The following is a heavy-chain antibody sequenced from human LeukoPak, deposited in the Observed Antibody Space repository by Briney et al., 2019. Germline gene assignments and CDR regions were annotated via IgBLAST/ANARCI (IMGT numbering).Heavy chain of an antibody. CDR1: RGSLSGYY. V-gene: IGHV4-4*09. J-gene: IGHJ4*02. D-gene: IGHD1-26*01. CDR2: IYTSEST. CDR3: ARHSLPSGSYFDY. Sequence: SETLSLTCTLSRGSLSGYYWSWIRQPPGTGLEWVGYIYTSESTNYNPSLKSRVTISVDKSKNQFSLKLSSVTAADTAVYYCARHSLPSGSYFDYWGQGTLVPVSS.